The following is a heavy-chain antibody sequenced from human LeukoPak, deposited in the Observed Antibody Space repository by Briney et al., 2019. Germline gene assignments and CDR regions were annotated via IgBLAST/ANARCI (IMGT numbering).Heavy chain of an antibody. Sequence: APVKVSCKTSGYKSNKYAMNWVRQAPGQGFQWMGWINTNTGSPTYAQGFKGRFVFSFDTSVSTAYLQITGLKADDTAMYYCTMPRGGPRDAFDVWGQGAMVTVSS. CDR2: INTNTGSP. D-gene: IGHD2-2*01. CDR1: GYKSNKYA. J-gene: IGHJ3*01. V-gene: IGHV7-4-1*02. CDR3: TMPRGGPRDAFDV.